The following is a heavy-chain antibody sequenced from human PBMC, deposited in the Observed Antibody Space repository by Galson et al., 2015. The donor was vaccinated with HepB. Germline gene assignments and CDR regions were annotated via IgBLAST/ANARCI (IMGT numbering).Heavy chain of an antibody. V-gene: IGHV3-15*01. D-gene: IGHD2-2*01. CDR1: GFTFSNAW. CDR3: TTGDDIVVVPAATVPPL. Sequence: SLRLSCAASGFTFSNAWMSWVRQAPGKGLEWVGRIKSKTDGGTTDYAAPVKGRFTISRDDSKNTLYLQMNSLKTEDTAVYYCTTGDDIVVVPAATVPPLWGQGTLVTVSS. CDR2: IKSKTDGGTT. J-gene: IGHJ4*02.